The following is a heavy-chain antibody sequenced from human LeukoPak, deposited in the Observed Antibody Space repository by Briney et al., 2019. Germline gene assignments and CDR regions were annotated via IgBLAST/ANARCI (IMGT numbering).Heavy chain of an antibody. CDR2: IYPGDSDT. J-gene: IGHJ4*02. V-gene: IGHV5-51*01. D-gene: IGHD3/OR15-3a*01. Sequence: GESLKISGKGAGYSFTSYWIGWGRPMAGEGLGWLGIIYPGDSDTRYSPSFQGQVTISADKSISTAYLQWSSLKASDTARYYCPRLPERTGAFDYWGQGTLVTVSS. CDR3: PRLPERTGAFDY. CDR1: GYSFTSYW.